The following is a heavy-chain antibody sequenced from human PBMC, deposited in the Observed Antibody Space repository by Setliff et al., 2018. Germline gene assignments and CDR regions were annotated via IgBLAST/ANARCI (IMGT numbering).Heavy chain of an antibody. CDR3: ARDRTAMVTHYGMDV. J-gene: IGHJ6*02. CDR2: IKQDGSET. D-gene: IGHD5-18*01. CDR1: GFTLSSYW. Sequence: PGGSLRLSCVASGFTLSSYWMSWVRQAPGKGLEWVANIKQDGSETFYVDSVKGRFTISRDNAKNSLYVQMNSLRAEDTAVYYCARDRTAMVTHYGMDVWGQGTTVTVSS. V-gene: IGHV3-7*01.